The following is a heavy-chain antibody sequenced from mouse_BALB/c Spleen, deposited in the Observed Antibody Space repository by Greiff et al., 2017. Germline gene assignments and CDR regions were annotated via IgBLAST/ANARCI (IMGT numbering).Heavy chain of an antibody. V-gene: IGHV3-2*02. D-gene: IGHD2-4*01. CDR2: ISYSGST. CDR1: GYSITSDYA. CDR3: ARSRDYDVLWDY. J-gene: IGHJ2*01. Sequence: EVQLQQSGPGLVKPSQSLSLTCTVTGYSITSDYAWNWIRQFPGNKLEWMGYISYSGSTSYNPSLKSRISITRDTSKNQFFLQLNSVTTEDTATYYCARSRDYDVLWDYWGQGTTLTVSS.